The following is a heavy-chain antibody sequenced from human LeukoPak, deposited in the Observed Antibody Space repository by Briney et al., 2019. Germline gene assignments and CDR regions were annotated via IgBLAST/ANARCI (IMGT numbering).Heavy chain of an antibody. CDR3: ARDVPLWPPSYFDY. Sequence: GASVTVSCKASGYTFTSYGISWVRQAPGQGLEWMRWISAYNGNTNYAQKLQGRVTMTTDTSTSTAYMELRSLRSDDTAVYYCARDVPLWPPSYFDYWGQGTLVTVSS. V-gene: IGHV1-18*04. CDR1: GYTFTSYG. J-gene: IGHJ4*02. CDR2: ISAYNGNT. D-gene: IGHD2/OR15-2a*01.